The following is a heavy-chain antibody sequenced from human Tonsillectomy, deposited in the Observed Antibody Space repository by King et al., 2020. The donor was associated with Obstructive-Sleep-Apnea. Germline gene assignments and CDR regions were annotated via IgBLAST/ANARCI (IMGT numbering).Heavy chain of an antibody. CDR2: IYWDDDK. D-gene: IGHD3-9*01. Sequence: TLKESGPTLVKPTQTLTLTCTFSGFSLRTSGVGVGWVRQPPGKALEWLALIYWDDDKRYSPSLKRRLTITKDTSKNQVVLRMTNMVPVDRATYYCAHFGYDIDTFDIWGQGTMVTVSS. CDR1: GFSLRTSGVG. V-gene: IGHV2-5*02. J-gene: IGHJ3*02. CDR3: AHFGYDIDTFDI.